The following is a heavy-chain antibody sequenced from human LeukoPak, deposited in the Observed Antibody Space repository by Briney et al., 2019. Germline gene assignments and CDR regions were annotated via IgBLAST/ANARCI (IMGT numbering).Heavy chain of an antibody. CDR1: GFTFSSYA. D-gene: IGHD6-19*01. CDR3: ARVAVAGIPEYYFDY. Sequence: GGSLRLSCAASGFTFSSYAMHWVRQAPGKGLEWVAIISYDGSNKYYADSVKGRFTISRDNSKKTLYLQMNSLRAEDTAMYYCARVAVAGIPEYYFDYWGQGTLVTVSS. CDR2: ISYDGSNK. J-gene: IGHJ4*02. V-gene: IGHV3-30*04.